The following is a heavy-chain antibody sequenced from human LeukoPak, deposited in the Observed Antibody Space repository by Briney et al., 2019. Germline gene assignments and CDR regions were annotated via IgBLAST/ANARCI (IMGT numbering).Heavy chain of an antibody. J-gene: IGHJ4*02. CDR3: AAGTAADF. CDR1: GIPFSDYY. V-gene: IGHV3-11*03. D-gene: IGHD6-13*01. CDR2: ISSSSSYT. Sequence: AGGSLRLSCVVSGIPFSDYYMNWIRQAPGKGLEWISYISSSSSYTDYADSVKGRFTISRDNAKSALYLQLNSLRLEDTAVYYCAAGTAADFWGRGTLVTVSS.